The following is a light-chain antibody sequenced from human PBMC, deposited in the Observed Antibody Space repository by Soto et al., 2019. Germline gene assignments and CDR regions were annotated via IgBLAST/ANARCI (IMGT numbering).Light chain of an antibody. CDR2: EVS. J-gene: IGLJ2*01. CDR3: RSYTTTTAQVV. Sequence: QSVLTQPASVSGSPGQSITISCTGTSNDIGGNNYVSWYQQHPGKAPKLIIYEVSDRPLGVSNRFSGAKSGNTASLTISGLQAEDEADYYCRSYTTTTAQVVSGGGTQLTVL. CDR1: SNDIGGNNY. V-gene: IGLV2-14*01.